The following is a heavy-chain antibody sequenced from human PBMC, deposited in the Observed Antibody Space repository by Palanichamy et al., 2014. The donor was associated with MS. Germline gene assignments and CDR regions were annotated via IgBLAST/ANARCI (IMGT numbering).Heavy chain of an antibody. J-gene: IGHJ6*02. D-gene: IGHD6-19*01. Sequence: QVQLVQSGAEVKKPGSSVKVSCKASGGTFSSYTISWVRQAPGQGLEWMGRIIPILGIANYAQKFQGSVTITADKSTSTAYMELSSLRSEDTAVYYCARVMAVADLYYYGMDVWGQGTTVTVSS. CDR2: IIPILGIA. V-gene: IGHV1-69*02. CDR1: GGTFSSYT. CDR3: ARVMAVADLYYYGMDV.